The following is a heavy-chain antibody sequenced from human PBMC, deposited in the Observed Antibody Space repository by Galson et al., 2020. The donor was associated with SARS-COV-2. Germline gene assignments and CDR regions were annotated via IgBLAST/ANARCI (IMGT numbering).Heavy chain of an antibody. CDR3: AREYGSGWVYFDY. V-gene: IGHV3-30*04. J-gene: IGHJ4*02. CDR2: ISKDGGNK. D-gene: IGHD6-19*01. CDR1: GFTFSSYV. Sequence: EGSLRLSCAASGFTFSSYVMHWVRQAPGKGLEWVAVISKDGGNKYYADSVKGRFTISRDNSKNTLYLQVNSLRAEDTAVYYCAREYGSGWVYFDYWGQGTLVTVSS.